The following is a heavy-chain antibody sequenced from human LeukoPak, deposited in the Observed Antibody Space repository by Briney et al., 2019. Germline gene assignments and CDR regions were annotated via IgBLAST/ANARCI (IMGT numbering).Heavy chain of an antibody. V-gene: IGHV3-64*01. CDR1: GFTFNAYA. Sequence: GGSLRLSCAASGFTFNAYAMHWVRQAPGKGLQYVSSINSVGGSTNYANSVKGRFTISRDNSKNTLYLQMGSLRAEDMAVYYCARDFNNGWYGLVDFWGQGALVTVSS. D-gene: IGHD6-19*01. J-gene: IGHJ4*02. CDR3: ARDFNNGWYGLVDF. CDR2: INSVGGST.